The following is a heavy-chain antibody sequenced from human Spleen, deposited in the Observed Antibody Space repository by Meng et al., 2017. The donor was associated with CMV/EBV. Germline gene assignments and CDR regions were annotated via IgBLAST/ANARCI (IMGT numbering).Heavy chain of an antibody. Sequence: SETLSLTCTVSGGSIRSYYWIWIRQPPGKGLECIGYISNSGSTNYNPSLKSRVMISLDSSKNQFSLIVTSVTAADTAVYYCARVRGMSGPPNVLFDLWGQGTLVTVSS. D-gene: IGHD2-8*01. J-gene: IGHJ4*02. CDR3: ARVRGMSGPPNVLFDL. CDR2: ISNSGST. CDR1: GGSIRSYY. V-gene: IGHV4-59*01.